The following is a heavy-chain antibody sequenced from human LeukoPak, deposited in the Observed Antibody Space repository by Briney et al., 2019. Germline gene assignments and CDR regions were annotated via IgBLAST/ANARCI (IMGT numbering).Heavy chain of an antibody. CDR2: IKYDGTEK. CDR3: ARDTPDYDILTGYYGPFDY. CDR1: GFTFSSHW. V-gene: IGHV3-7*01. J-gene: IGHJ4*02. Sequence: GGSLRLSCVGSGFTFSSHWMNWVRQAPGKGLEWVANIKYDGTEKSYVDSVKGRFTISRDNAKNSLYLQMNSLRAEDTAVYYCARDTPDYDILTGYYGPFDYWGQGTLVTVSS. D-gene: IGHD3-9*01.